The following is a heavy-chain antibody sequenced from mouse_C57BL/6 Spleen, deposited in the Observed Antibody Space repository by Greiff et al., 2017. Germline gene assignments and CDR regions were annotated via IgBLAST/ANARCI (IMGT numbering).Heavy chain of an antibody. CDR1: GYAFSSSW. Sequence: VQLQESGPELVKPGASVKISCKASGYAFSSSWMNWVKQRPGKGLEWIGRIYPGDGDTNYNGKFKGKATLTADKASSTAYMQLSSLTSEDSAVYFCARGNYSNHYWYFDVWGTGTTVTVSS. CDR3: ARGNYSNHYWYFDV. CDR2: IYPGDGDT. V-gene: IGHV1-82*01. J-gene: IGHJ1*03. D-gene: IGHD2-5*01.